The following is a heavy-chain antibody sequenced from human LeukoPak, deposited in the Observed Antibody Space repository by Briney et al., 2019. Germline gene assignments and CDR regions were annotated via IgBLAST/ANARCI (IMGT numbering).Heavy chain of an antibody. D-gene: IGHD1-26*01. CDR1: GGSISSYY. Sequence: SETPSLTCTVSGGSISSYYWSWIRQPPGKGLEWIGYIYYSGSTNYNPSLKSRVTISVDTSKNQFSLKLSSVTAADTAVYYCARGSGSYYSKWYFDLWGRGTLVTVSS. J-gene: IGHJ2*01. CDR2: IYYSGST. CDR3: ARGSGSYYSKWYFDL. V-gene: IGHV4-59*01.